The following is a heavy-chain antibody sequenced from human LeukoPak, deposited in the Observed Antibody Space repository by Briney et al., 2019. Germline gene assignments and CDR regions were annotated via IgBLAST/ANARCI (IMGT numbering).Heavy chain of an antibody. D-gene: IGHD3-22*01. CDR3: ARIVAGSSRDY. CDR1: GFTFSNFA. J-gene: IGHJ4*02. V-gene: IGHV3-21*01. Sequence: GGSLRLSCAASGFTFSNFAMTWVRQAPGKGLEWVSSIVGSSSTYYADSLKGRFTISRDNAKNSLYLQMNSLRAEDTAVYYCARIVAGSSRDYWGQGTLVTVSS. CDR2: IVGSSST.